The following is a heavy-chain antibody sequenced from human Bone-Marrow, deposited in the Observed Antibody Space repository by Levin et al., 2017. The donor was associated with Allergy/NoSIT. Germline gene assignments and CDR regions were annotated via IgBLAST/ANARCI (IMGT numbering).Heavy chain of an antibody. J-gene: IGHJ4*02. D-gene: IGHD4-23*01. CDR2: INHSGST. CDR3: ARDYGGNSGGFDY. V-gene: IGHV4-34*01. CDR1: GGSFSGYY. Sequence: SQTLSLTCAVYGGSFSGYYWSWIRQPPGKGLEWIGEINHSGSTNYNPSLKSRVTISVDTSKNQFSLKLSSVTAADTAVYYCARDYGGNSGGFDYWGQGTLVTVSS.